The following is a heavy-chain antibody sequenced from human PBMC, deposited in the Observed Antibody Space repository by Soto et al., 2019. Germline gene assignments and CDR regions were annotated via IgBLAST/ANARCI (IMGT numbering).Heavy chain of an antibody. CDR2: ISGSGGSP. J-gene: IGHJ6*02. Sequence: PGGSLRLSCAASGFTFSSYAMNWVRQAPGKGLEWVSTISGSGGSPYSADSVKGRFTISRDNSKNTLYLQMNSLRAEDTAVYYCARDRYYGTGYSSSWPIYYYYYGMDVWGQGTTVTVSS. D-gene: IGHD6-13*01. CDR1: GFTFSSYA. CDR3: ARDRYYGTGYSSSWPIYYYYYGMDV. V-gene: IGHV3-23*01.